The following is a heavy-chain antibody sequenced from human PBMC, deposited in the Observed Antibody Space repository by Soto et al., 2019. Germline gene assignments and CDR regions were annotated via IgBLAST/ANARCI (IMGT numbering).Heavy chain of an antibody. J-gene: IGHJ2*01. V-gene: IGHV4-31*03. D-gene: IGHD6-6*01. CDR2: IYYSGST. CDR3: ARASLAARELYGYFDL. Sequence: QVQLQESGPGLVKPSQTLSLTCTVSGGSISSGGYYWSWIRQHPGKGLEWIGYIYYSGSTYYNPSLKRRVNTSVDKSKTQLSLKLSSVTAADTAVYYCARASLAARELYGYFDLWGRGTLVPVSS. CDR1: GGSISSGGYY.